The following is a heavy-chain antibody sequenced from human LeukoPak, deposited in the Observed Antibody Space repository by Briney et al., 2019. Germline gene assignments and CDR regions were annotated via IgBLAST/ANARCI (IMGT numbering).Heavy chain of an antibody. V-gene: IGHV3-23*01. CDR3: AKDLSGTFDS. J-gene: IGHJ4*02. CDR2: ITANGVGT. D-gene: IGHD6-13*01. Sequence: GGSLRLSCAASGFTFSNYWIHWVRQVPGKGLEWISAITANGVGTHYADSVKGRFTISGDNSKNTLYLQMNSLRAEDTAVYYCAKDLSGTFDSWGQGILVTVSS. CDR1: GFTFSNYW.